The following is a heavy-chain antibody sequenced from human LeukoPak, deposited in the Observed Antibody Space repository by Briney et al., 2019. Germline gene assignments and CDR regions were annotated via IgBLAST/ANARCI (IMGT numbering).Heavy chain of an antibody. Sequence: ASVKVSCKASGGTFSSYAISWVRQAPGQGLEWMGWINTKSGRTSSARKFQGRVTMTRDPCITTVYMDMAWLTSDDTAIYFCARADFIDAGPYLIGPWGQGTLVTVSS. CDR2: INTKSGRT. J-gene: IGHJ4*02. V-gene: IGHV1-2*02. CDR3: ARADFIDAGPYLIGP. CDR1: GGTFSSYA. D-gene: IGHD3-3*01.